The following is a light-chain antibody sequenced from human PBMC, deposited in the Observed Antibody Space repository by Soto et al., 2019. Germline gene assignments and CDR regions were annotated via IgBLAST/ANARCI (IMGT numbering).Light chain of an antibody. Sequence: QAVVTQPPSASGTPGQRVTISCSGSSSNIVSHSVYWYQQLPGTAPKLLIYKTTQRPSGVPDRFSGSKSGTSASLAISGLRSEDEADYYCAAWDDTLNGYVFGTGTKLTVL. CDR3: AAWDDTLNGYV. CDR1: SSNIVSHS. CDR2: KTT. J-gene: IGLJ1*01. V-gene: IGLV1-47*01.